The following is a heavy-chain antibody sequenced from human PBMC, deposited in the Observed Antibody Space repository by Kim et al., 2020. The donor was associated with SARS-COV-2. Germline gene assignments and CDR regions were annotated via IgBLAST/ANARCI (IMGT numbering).Heavy chain of an antibody. D-gene: IGHD2-2*01. CDR1: GYTFTSYG. CDR2: ISAYNGNT. J-gene: IGHJ3*02. V-gene: IGHV1-18*01. Sequence: ASVKVSCKASGYTFTSYGISWVRQAPGQGLEWMGWISAYNGNTNYAQKLQGRVTMTTDTSTSTAYMELRSLRSDDTAVYYCARRHCGSTSCPGFDAFDIWGQGTMVTVSS. CDR3: ARRHCGSTSCPGFDAFDI.